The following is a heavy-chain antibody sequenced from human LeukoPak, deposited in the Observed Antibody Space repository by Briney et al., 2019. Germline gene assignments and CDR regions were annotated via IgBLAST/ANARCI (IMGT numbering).Heavy chain of an antibody. V-gene: IGHV4-31*03. Sequence: SETLSLTCTVSGGSISSGGYYWSWIRQPPGKGLEWIGYIYYSGSTYYNPSLKSRVTISVDTSKSQFSLRLSSVTAADTAVYYCGREGIPYSPSPYYFDYWGQGNLVTISS. CDR2: IYYSGST. D-gene: IGHD3-9*01. J-gene: IGHJ4*02. CDR3: GREGIPYSPSPYYFDY. CDR1: GGSISSGGYY.